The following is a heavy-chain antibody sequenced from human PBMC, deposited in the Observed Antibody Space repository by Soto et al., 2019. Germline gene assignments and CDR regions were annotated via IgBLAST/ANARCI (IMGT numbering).Heavy chain of an antibody. V-gene: IGHV4-34*01. J-gene: IGHJ4*02. D-gene: IGHD5-12*01. CDR3: ARGPNGGYDQNPSERPFDY. Sequence: QVQLQQWGAGLLKPSETLSLTCAVYGGSFSGYYWSWIRQPPGKALEWIGEINHSGSTNYNPSLKSRVTISVDTSKNQFSLKLSSVTAADTAVYYCARGPNGGYDQNPSERPFDYWGQGTLVTVSS. CDR2: INHSGST. CDR1: GGSFSGYY.